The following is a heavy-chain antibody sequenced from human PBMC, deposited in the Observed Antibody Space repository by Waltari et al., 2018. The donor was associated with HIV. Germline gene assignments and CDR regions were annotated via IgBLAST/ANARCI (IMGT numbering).Heavy chain of an antibody. Sequence: QVQLVQSGAEVRKPGASVKVSCKASGSTFTGYFLHWVRQAPGQGLEWMGRINPNSGGTNYAQKFQARVTMTRDTSIGAAYIELSSLRPNDTAVYYCARVTTVTGDSYFYYGMDVWGQGTTVTVSS. D-gene: IGHD4-17*01. CDR1: GSTFTGYF. V-gene: IGHV1-2*06. CDR2: INPNSGGT. J-gene: IGHJ6*02. CDR3: ARVTTVTGDSYFYYGMDV.